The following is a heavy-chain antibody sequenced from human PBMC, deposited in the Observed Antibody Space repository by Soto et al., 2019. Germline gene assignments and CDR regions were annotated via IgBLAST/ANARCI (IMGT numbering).Heavy chain of an antibody. CDR1: GYTFTGYY. Sequence: QVQLVQSGAEVKKPGASVKVSCKASGYTFTGYYMHWVRQAPGQGLEWMGWINPNSGGTNYAQKFQGRVTMTRDTSISTAYMELSRLRSDDTAVYYCARDGGSGFGELLSHFDYWGQGTLVTVSS. CDR3: ARDGGSGFGELLSHFDY. CDR2: INPNSGGT. V-gene: IGHV1-2*02. J-gene: IGHJ4*02. D-gene: IGHD3-10*01.